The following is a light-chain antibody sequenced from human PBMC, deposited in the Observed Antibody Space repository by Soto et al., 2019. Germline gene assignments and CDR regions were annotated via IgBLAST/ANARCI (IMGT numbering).Light chain of an antibody. CDR2: AAS. V-gene: IGKV1-9*01. Sequence: DIQLTQSPSFLSASVGDRVTITCRASQGISSYLAWYQQKPGKAPKLLIYAASTLQSGVPSRFSGSGSGTEFTLTISSLQPEDFATYYCQQLNSYPQRFFAFGPGTKVDIK. J-gene: IGKJ3*01. CDR1: QGISSY. CDR3: QQLNSYPQRFFA.